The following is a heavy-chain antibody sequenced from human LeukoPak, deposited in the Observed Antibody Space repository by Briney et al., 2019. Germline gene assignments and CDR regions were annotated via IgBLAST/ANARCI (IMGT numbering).Heavy chain of an antibody. D-gene: IGHD6-19*01. J-gene: IGHJ4*02. CDR3: ARAGYSSGWLAYFDY. CDR1: GASFSNYY. CDR2: IYYGGST. Sequence: SETLSLTCSVSGASFSNYYWSWIRQPPGKGLECIGYIYYGGSTNYSPSVKSRVTISVDTSKNQFSLRLSSVTAADTAVYYCARAGYSSGWLAYFDYWGQGTLVTVSS. V-gene: IGHV4-59*01.